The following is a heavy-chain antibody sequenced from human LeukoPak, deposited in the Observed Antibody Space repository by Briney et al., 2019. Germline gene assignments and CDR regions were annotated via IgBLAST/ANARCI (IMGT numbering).Heavy chain of an antibody. CDR1: GFTFSSHS. CDR2: ISSSSSTI. J-gene: IGHJ4*02. D-gene: IGHD4-23*01. Sequence: QTGGSLRLSCAASGFTFSSHSMNWVRQAPGKGLEWVSYISSSSSTIYYADSVKGRFTISRDNSKNTLFLQMNSLRAEDTAVYYCAIHDYGGYFDSWGLGTLVTVSS. CDR3: AIHDYGGYFDS. V-gene: IGHV3-48*01.